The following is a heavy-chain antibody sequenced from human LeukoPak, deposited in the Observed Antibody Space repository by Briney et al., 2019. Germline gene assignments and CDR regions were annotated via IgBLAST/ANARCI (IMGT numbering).Heavy chain of an antibody. CDR1: GFTFSSYW. CDR2: IKQDGSEK. Sequence: GGSLRLSCAASGFTFSSYWMSWVRQAPGKGLEWVANIKQDGSEKYYVDSVKGRFTISRDNAKNSLYLQMNSLRAEDTAVYYCAKDRVYYYDSSGSPAGGYFQHWGQGTLVTVSS. V-gene: IGHV3-7*03. J-gene: IGHJ1*01. D-gene: IGHD3-22*01. CDR3: AKDRVYYYDSSGSPAGGYFQH.